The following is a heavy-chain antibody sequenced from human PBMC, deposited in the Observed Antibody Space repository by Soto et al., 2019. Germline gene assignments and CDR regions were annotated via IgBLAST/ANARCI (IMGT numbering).Heavy chain of an antibody. D-gene: IGHD3-10*01. CDR3: ARDQPLLWFGELFLPYYYYYGMDV. V-gene: IGHV3-30-3*01. CDR2: ISYDGSNK. CDR1: GFTFSSYA. Sequence: QVQLVESGGGVVQPGRSLRLSCAASGFTFSSYAMHWVRQAPGKGLEWVAVISYDGSNKYYADSVKGRFTISRDNSKNTLYLQMHSLRAEDTAVYYCARDQPLLWFGELFLPYYYYYGMDVWGQGTTVTVSS. J-gene: IGHJ6*02.